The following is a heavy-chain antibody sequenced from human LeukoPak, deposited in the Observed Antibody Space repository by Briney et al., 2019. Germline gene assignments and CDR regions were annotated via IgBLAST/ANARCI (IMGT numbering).Heavy chain of an antibody. V-gene: IGHV3-49*04. CDR2: IRSKEYGDTT. D-gene: IGHD6-19*01. CDR1: GFTFGDYA. CDR3: TKLGYSSGWYKYYGMDV. Sequence: GGSLRLSCTASGFTFGDYAMSWVRQAPGKGLEWVGFIRSKEYGDTTDYAAASVKGRFSISRDDSKSIAYLQMNSLKTEDTGVYYCTKLGYSSGWYKYYGMDVWGQGTTVTVSS. J-gene: IGHJ6*02.